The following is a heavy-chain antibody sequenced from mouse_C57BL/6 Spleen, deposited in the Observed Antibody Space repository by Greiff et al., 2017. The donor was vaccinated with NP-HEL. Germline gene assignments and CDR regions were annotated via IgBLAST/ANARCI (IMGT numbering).Heavy chain of an antibody. CDR2: ISSGGSYT. CDR3: AREEIYDYDDAMDY. J-gene: IGHJ4*01. V-gene: IGHV5-6*01. Sequence: EVQLVESGGDLVKPGGSLKLSCAASGFTFSSYGMSWVRQTPDKRLEWVATISSGGSYTYYPDSVKGRFTISRDNAKNTLYLQMSSLKSEDTAMYYCAREEIYDYDDAMDYWGQGTSVTVSS. CDR1: GFTFSSYG. D-gene: IGHD2-4*01.